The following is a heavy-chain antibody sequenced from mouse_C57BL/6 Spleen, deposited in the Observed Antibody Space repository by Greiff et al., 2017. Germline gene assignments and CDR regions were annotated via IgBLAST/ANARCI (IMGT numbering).Heavy chain of an antibody. V-gene: IGHV1-9*01. Sequence: QVQLQQSGAELMKPGASVKLSCKATGYTFTGYWIEWVKQRPGHGLEWIGEILPGSGSTNYNEKFKGKSTLTVDKSSSTAYMQLSSLTSEDSAVYYCARGGYDGYRFAYWGQGTLVTVSA. CDR2: ILPGSGST. J-gene: IGHJ3*01. CDR3: ARGGYDGYRFAY. CDR1: GYTFTGYW. D-gene: IGHD2-3*01.